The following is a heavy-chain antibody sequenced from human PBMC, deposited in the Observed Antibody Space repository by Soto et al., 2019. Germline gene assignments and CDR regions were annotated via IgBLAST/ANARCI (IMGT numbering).Heavy chain of an antibody. J-gene: IGHJ6*02. Sequence: GGSLRLSCAASGFTFYTYGMHWVRQVPGKGLQWVAIIWYDGGTKYYADSVRGRFTVSRDNSKNTLYLQMNSLRDEDTAVYYCVRRLALSYGHSGMDVWGQGTTVTVSS. D-gene: IGHD3-10*01. CDR3: VRRLALSYGHSGMDV. V-gene: IGHV3-33*01. CDR2: IWYDGGTK. CDR1: GFTFYTYG.